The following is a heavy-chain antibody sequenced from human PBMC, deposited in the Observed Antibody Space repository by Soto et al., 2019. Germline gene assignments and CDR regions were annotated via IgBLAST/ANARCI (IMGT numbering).Heavy chain of an antibody. D-gene: IGHD4-17*01. CDR2: IWYDGSNK. CDR3: ARGDYGDYGYYYYGMDV. CDR1: GFTFSSYG. Sequence: QVQLVESGGGVVQPGRSLRLSCAASGFTFSSYGMHWVRQAPGKGLEWVAVIWYDGSNKYYADSVKGRFTISRDNSKNTLYLQMNSVRAEDTAVYYCARGDYGDYGYYYYGMDVWGQGTTVTVSS. J-gene: IGHJ6*02. V-gene: IGHV3-33*01.